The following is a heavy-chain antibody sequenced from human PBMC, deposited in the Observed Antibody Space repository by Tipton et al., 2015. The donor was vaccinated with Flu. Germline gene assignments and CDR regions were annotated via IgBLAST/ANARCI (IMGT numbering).Heavy chain of an antibody. CDR2: IYHSGVT. J-gene: IGHJ4*02. V-gene: IGHV4-38-2*02. CDR1: GYSISSGYY. Sequence: LRLSCAVSGYSISSGYYWGWIRQPPGKGLEWIGSIYHSGVTYYNPSLRGRVTISVDTSKNQFSLKLSSVTAADTAVHYCAREPRYGNYEYWGQGTLVTVSS. D-gene: IGHD4-17*01. CDR3: AREPRYGNYEY.